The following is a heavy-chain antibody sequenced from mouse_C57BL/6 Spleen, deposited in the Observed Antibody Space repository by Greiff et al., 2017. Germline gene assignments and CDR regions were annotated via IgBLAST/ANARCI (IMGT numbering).Heavy chain of an antibody. CDR3: ARRYYDYDRFAY. V-gene: IGHV1-80*01. J-gene: IGHJ3*01. Sequence: VQLQQSGAELVKPGASVKISCKASGYAFSSYWMNWVKQRPGKGLEWIGQIYPGDGDTNYNGKFKGKATLTADKSSSTAYMQLSSLTSEDSAVYFCARRYYDYDRFAYWGQGTLVTVSA. CDR2: IYPGDGDT. D-gene: IGHD2-4*01. CDR1: GYAFSSYW.